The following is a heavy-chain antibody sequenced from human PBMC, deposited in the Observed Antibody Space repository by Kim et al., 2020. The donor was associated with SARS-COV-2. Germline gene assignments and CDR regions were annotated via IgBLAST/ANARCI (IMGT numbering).Heavy chain of an antibody. Sequence: SETLSLTCTVSGGSVISGSYYWSWIRQPPGKGLEWIGYIYYSGSTNYNPSLKSRVTISVDTSKNQFSLKLSSVTAADTAVYYGATSGYSYGYDAFDLWGQGTMVTVSS. J-gene: IGHJ3*01. D-gene: IGHD5-18*01. CDR2: IYYSGST. CDR3: ATSGYSYGYDAFDL. V-gene: IGHV4-61*01. CDR1: GGSVISGSYY.